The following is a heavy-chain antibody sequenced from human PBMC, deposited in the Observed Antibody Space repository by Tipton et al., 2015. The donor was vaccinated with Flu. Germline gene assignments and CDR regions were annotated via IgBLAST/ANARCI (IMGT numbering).Heavy chain of an antibody. Sequence: TLSLTCIVSGGSFGSYYWSWIRQPPGQGLEWIGYFSKSGSTYYNPSLQSRVTISVDTSNNKFSLELSAVSAADTAVYYCARRPYMSSSDLYAFDIWGQGTMVTVSS. CDR2: FSKSGST. V-gene: IGHV4-59*01. J-gene: IGHJ3*02. CDR1: GGSFGSYY. CDR3: ARRPYMSSSDLYAFDI. D-gene: IGHD6-6*01.